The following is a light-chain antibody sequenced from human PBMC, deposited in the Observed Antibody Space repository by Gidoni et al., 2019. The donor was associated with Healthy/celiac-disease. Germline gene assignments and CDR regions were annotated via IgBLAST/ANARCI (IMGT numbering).Light chain of an antibody. CDR2: DAS. CDR3: QQYNSYSGT. CDR1: QSISSW. J-gene: IGKJ4*01. V-gene: IGKV1-5*01. Sequence: DIKMTQSPSTLSASVGDRVTITCRASQSISSWLAWYQQEPGKAPKLLIYDASSLESGVPSRFSGSGSGTEFTLTISSLQPDDFATYYCQQYNSYSGTFGGGTKVEIK.